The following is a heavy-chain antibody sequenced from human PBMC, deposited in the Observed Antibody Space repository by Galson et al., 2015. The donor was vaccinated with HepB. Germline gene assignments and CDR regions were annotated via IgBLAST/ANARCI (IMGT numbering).Heavy chain of an antibody. CDR3: AADRYCGGNRYSSDAFDI. Sequence: SVKVSCKASGFTFSSSAVQWVRQTRGQRLEWIGWIVVGSGDTNSAQKFQERVTITRDMSTSTAYMELSSLRSEDTAVYYCAADRYCGGNRYSSDAFDIWGQGTMLTVSS. CDR1: GFTFSSSA. D-gene: IGHD2-21*01. CDR2: IVVGSGDT. V-gene: IGHV1-58*01. J-gene: IGHJ3*02.